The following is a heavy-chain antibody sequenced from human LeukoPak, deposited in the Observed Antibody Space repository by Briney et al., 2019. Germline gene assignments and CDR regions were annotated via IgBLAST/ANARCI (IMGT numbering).Heavy chain of an antibody. CDR2: ISGSGGST. CDR1: GFTFSSYA. D-gene: IGHD3-22*01. V-gene: IGHV3-23*01. CDR3: AKDRYDRSGYYYDD. J-gene: IGHJ4*02. Sequence: GGSLRLSCAASGFTFSSYAMSWVRQAPGQGLELVSAISGSGGSTYYADSVKGRFTISRDNSKNPLYLQMNSLRAEDTAVYYCAKDRYDRSGYYYDDWGQGTLVTVSS.